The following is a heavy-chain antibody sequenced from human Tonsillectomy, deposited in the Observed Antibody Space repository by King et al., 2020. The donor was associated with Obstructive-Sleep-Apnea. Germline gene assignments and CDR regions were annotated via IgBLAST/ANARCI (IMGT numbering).Heavy chain of an antibody. V-gene: IGHV5-51*01. CDR3: ARQQRNAAGTDYPDAGLDI. Sequence: QLVQSGAEAKKPGESLRISCSGSGFTFTKYWIAWVRQMPGRCLEWMGSIYPGDSYTIYSPTFRCRVAFSVDRSTSTAFMQWTDIRAWETAFFYCARQQRNAAGTDYPDAGLDIWGQGTLVTVSS. J-gene: IGHJ3*02. CDR2: IYPGDSYT. CDR1: GFTFTKYW. D-gene: IGHD3-10*01.